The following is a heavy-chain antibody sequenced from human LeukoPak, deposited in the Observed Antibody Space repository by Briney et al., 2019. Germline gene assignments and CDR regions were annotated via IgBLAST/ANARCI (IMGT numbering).Heavy chain of an antibody. D-gene: IGHD2-2*01. CDR1: GGSFSGYY. CDR2: INHSGST. Sequence: PSETLSLTCAVYGGSFSGYYWSWIRQPPGKGLEWIGEINHSGSTNYNPSLKSRVTISVDTSKNQFSLKLSSVTAADTAVYYCARGDVVVPAASNWFDPWGQGTLVTVSS. CDR3: ARGDVVVPAASNWFDP. V-gene: IGHV4-34*01. J-gene: IGHJ5*02.